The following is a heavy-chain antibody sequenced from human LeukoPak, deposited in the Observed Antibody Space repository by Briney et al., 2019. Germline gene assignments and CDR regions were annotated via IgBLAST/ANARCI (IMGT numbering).Heavy chain of an antibody. CDR1: GLTFCEYC. D-gene: IGHD3-22*01. V-gene: IGHV3-74*01. CDR2: INNDGSST. Sequence: GGSLRHFCDAPGLTFCEYCMLGVRQALGKGLVWVSHINNDGSSTSNADSVKVRFTFSRDNAKNTLYLQMNSLKAEDTAVYYCARESPSGSDAFDFWGQGTMVPVSS. J-gene: IGHJ3*01. CDR3: ARESPSGSDAFDF.